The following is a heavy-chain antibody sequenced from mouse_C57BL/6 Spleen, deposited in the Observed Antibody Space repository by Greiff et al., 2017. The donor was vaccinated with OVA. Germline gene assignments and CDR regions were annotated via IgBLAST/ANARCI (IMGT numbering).Heavy chain of an antibody. CDR3: ARDGDLYYGSSYFDY. J-gene: IGHJ2*01. CDR1: GFTFSSYA. D-gene: IGHD1-1*01. CDR2: ISDGGSYT. V-gene: IGHV5-4*01. Sequence: EVKLVESGGGLVKPGGSLKLSCAASGFTFSSYAMSWVRQTPEKRLEWVATISDGGSYTYYPDNVKGRFTISRDNAKNNLYLQMSHLKSEDTAMYYCARDGDLYYGSSYFDYWGQGTTLTVSS.